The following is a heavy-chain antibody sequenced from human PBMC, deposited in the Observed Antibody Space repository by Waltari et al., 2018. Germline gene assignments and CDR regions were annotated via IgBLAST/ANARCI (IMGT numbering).Heavy chain of an antibody. CDR3: ARTGGGVTTDSYGMDV. CDR1: GGSISSHY. D-gene: IGHD4-17*01. J-gene: IGHJ6*02. CDR2: IYYSGST. V-gene: IGHV4-59*11. Sequence: QVQLQESGPGLVKPSETLSLTCTVSGGSISSHYWSWIRQPPGKGLEWIGYIYYSGSTNYHPSLKSRVTISVDTSKNQFSLKLSSVTAADTAVYYCARTGGGVTTDSYGMDVWGQGTTVTVSS.